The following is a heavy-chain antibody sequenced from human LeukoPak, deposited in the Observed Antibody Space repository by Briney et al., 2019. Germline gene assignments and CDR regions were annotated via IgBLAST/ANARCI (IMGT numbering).Heavy chain of an antibody. CDR1: GYTFTGYY. D-gene: IGHD6-19*01. V-gene: IGHV1-2*02. CDR3: ARDLGSGWYAKTPAGGDY. Sequence: ASVKVSCTASGYTFTGYYMHWVRQAPGQGLEWMGWINPNSGGTNYAQKFQGRVTMTRDTSISTAYMELSGLRSDDTAVYYCARDLGSGWYAKTPAGGDYWGQGTLVTVSS. J-gene: IGHJ4*02. CDR2: INPNSGGT.